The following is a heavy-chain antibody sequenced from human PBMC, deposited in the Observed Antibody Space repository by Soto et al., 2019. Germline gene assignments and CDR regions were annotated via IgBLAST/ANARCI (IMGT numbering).Heavy chain of an antibody. Sequence: GGSLRPSFSASGFTFNNYALHWVCQGPGKGLEYVSSISSDGGGTYFADSVKGSFTISRDNSRNTLYLQVSSLRVEDTAVYYCVKDVDSNADYQGYWGQGT. D-gene: IGHD3-22*01. V-gene: IGHV3-64D*06. CDR3: VKDVDSNADYQGY. CDR2: ISSDGGGT. J-gene: IGHJ4*02. CDR1: GFTFNNYA.